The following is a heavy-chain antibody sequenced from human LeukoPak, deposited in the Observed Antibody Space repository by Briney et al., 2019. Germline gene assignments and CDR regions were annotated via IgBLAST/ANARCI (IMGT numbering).Heavy chain of an antibody. D-gene: IGHD3-22*01. CDR3: ASEVAYDSTGSFDDY. CDR1: GFIFSSYT. CDR2: ISGSSSYI. V-gene: IGHV3-21*01. Sequence: GGSLRLSCAASGFIFSSYTMNWVRQAPGKGLEWVSSISGSSSYIWYSDAVKGRFTISRDNAKNSLYLQMNSLRAEDTAVYYCASEVAYDSTGSFDDYWGQGTLVTVSS. J-gene: IGHJ4*02.